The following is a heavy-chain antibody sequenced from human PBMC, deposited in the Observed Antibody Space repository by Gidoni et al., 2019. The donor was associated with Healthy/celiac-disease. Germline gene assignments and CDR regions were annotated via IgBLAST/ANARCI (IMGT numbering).Heavy chain of an antibody. J-gene: IGHJ4*02. Sequence: ADSVKGRFTISRDNSKNTLYLQMNSLRAEDTAVYYCAKIRPLGQPHFDYWGQGTLVTVSS. D-gene: IGHD7-27*01. V-gene: IGHV3-23*01. CDR3: AKIRPLGQPHFDY.